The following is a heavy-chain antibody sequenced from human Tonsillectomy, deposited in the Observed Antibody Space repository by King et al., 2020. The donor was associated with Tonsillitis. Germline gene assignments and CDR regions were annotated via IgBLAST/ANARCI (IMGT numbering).Heavy chain of an antibody. V-gene: IGHV5-51*01. CDR2: IYPGDSDT. CDR1: GYSFNTNW. J-gene: IGHJ4*02. CDR3: ARPPHDYFDY. Sequence: VQLVESGAEVKKPGESLKISCKGSGYSFNTNWIAWVRQMPGKGLELMGIIYPGDSDTRYSPSFQGQVTISADNSISTAYLQWSSLKASDTAMYYCARPPHDYFDYWGQGTLVTVSS.